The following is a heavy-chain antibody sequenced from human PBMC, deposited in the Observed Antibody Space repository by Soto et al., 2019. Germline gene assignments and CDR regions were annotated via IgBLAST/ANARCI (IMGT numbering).Heavy chain of an antibody. CDR2: IYHSGST. J-gene: IGHJ5*02. CDR3: ARGIVATRRGWFVP. Sequence: SETLSLTCAVSGGSISSGGYSWSWIRQPPGKGLEWIGYIYHSGSTYYNPSLQSRVTISVDRSKNQFSLKLSSVTAADTAVYYCARGIVATRRGWFVPWGQGTLVTVSS. CDR1: GGSISSGGYS. V-gene: IGHV4-30-2*01. D-gene: IGHD5-12*01.